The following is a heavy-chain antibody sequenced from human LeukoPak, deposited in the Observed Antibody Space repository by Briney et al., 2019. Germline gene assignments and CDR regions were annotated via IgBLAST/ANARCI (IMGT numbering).Heavy chain of an antibody. CDR1: GFTFSSYS. CDR2: ISSSSSYV. Sequence: GGSLRLSCAASGFTFSSYSMNWVRQAPGKGLEWVSSISSSSSYVYYADSVKGRFTISRDNSKNTLYLQMNSLRAEDTAVYYCAKVYGYYGSGSYSPWGQGTLVTVSS. V-gene: IGHV3-21*04. D-gene: IGHD3-10*01. CDR3: AKVYGYYGSGSYSP. J-gene: IGHJ5*02.